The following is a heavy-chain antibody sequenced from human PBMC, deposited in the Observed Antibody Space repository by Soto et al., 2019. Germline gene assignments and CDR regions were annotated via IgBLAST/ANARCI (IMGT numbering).Heavy chain of an antibody. D-gene: IGHD2-15*01. V-gene: IGHV3-23*01. CDR3: AKDALVGGGISAFDYRSATMPCFDT. CDR1: GFTFDNYV. CDR2: ISRSGDTS. J-gene: IGHJ5*02. Sequence: GGSLRLSCAASGFTFDNYVMTWVRQAPGKGLEWVSAISRSGDTSYYADSAKGRFTISRDNSKSRLYLEMSSLRAEDTALYYCAKDALVGGGISAFDYRSATMPCFDTWGQGTLVTVSS.